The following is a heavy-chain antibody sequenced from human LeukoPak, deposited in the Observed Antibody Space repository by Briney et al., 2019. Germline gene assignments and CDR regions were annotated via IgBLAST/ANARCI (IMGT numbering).Heavy chain of an antibody. Sequence: TGGSLRLSCAASGFTVSSNYMSWVRQAPGKGLEWVSVISSGGNTYYADSVKGRFTISRDNSKNTLYLQMNSLRAEDTAVYYCARDYGAPVSFDYWGQGTLVTVSS. V-gene: IGHV3-66*01. CDR3: ARDYGAPVSFDY. CDR2: ISSGGNT. CDR1: GFTVSSNY. D-gene: IGHD4/OR15-4a*01. J-gene: IGHJ4*02.